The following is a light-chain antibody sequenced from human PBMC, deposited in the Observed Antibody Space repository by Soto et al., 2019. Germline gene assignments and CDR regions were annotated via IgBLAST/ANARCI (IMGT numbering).Light chain of an antibody. CDR1: SSNIGAGYD. CDR3: QSYDSSLNDV. J-gene: IGLJ1*01. Sequence: QSALTQPPSVSGAPGQRVTISCTGSSSNIGAGYDVHWYQQLPGTAPKLLIYGNSNRPSGVPDRFSGSKSGTSASLAIPGLQAEDEADYYCQSYDSSLNDVFGTGTKLTVL. V-gene: IGLV1-40*01. CDR2: GNS.